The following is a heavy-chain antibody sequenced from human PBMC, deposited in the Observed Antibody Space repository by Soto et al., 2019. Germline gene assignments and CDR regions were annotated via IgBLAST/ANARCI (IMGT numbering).Heavy chain of an antibody. CDR3: AKDTSIYSSGWYSPNWFDP. CDR1: GFTFSSYG. CDR2: IWYDGSYQ. V-gene: IGHV3-33*06. D-gene: IGHD6-19*01. J-gene: IGHJ5*02. Sequence: GGSLRLSCAASGFTFSSYGIHWVRQAPGKGLEWVALIWYDGSYQYYADSEKGRFTISRDNSKNTLYLQMNSLRAEDTAVYYCAKDTSIYSSGWYSPNWFDPWGQGTLVTVSS.